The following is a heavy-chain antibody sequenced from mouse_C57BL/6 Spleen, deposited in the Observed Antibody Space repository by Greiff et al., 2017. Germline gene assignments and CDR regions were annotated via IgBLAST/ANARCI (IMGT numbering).Heavy chain of an antibody. CDR3: ARQDYDYDGYAMDY. CDR2: IWSDGST. CDR1: GFSLTSYG. V-gene: IGHV2-6-1*01. J-gene: IGHJ4*01. Sequence: VKLVESGPGLVAPSQSLSITCTVSGFSLTSYGVHWVRQPPGKGLEWLVVIWSDGSTTYNSALKSRLSISKDNSKSQVFLKMNSLQTDDTAMYYCARQDYDYDGYAMDYWGQGTSVTVSS. D-gene: IGHD2-4*01.